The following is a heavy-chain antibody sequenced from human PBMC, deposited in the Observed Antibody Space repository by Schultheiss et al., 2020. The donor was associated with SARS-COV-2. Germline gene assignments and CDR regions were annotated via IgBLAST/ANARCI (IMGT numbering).Heavy chain of an antibody. J-gene: IGHJ4*02. CDR1: GFTFSSYE. D-gene: IGHD3-3*01. Sequence: GGSLRLSCAASGFTFSSYEMNWVRQAPGKGLEWVSYISSSGSTIYYADSVKGRFTISRDNAKNSLYLQMNSLRAEDTAVYYCARDRGYDFWSGLDYWGQGTLVTVSS. CDR2: ISSSGSTI. CDR3: ARDRGYDFWSGLDY. V-gene: IGHV3-48*03.